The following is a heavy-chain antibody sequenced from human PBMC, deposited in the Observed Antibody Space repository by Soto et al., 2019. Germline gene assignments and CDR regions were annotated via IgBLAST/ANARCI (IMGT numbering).Heavy chain of an antibody. D-gene: IGHD1-26*01. CDR2: FDPEDGET. J-gene: IGHJ3*02. V-gene: IGHV1-24*01. Sequence: ASVKVSCKVSGYTLTELSMHWVRQAPGKGLEWMGGFDPEDGETIYAQKFQGRVTMTEDTSTDTAYMELSSLRSEDTAVHYCATAYDSGSYYEGFDIWGQGTMVTVS. CDR1: GYTLTELS. CDR3: ATAYDSGSYYEGFDI.